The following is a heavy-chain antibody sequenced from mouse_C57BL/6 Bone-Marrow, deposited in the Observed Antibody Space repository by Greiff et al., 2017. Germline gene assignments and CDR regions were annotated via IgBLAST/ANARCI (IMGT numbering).Heavy chain of an antibody. CDR2: IHPSSGST. D-gene: IGHD3-2*02. Sequence: QVQLQQPGAELVKPGASVKLSCKASGYTFTSYWMHWVKQRPGQGLEWIGMIHPSSGSTNYNAKFKGKATLTADKSSSTAYMHLSSLTSEDSAVLYGERAGYDRGNYAMDYWGQGTSVTVSS. CDR3: ERAGYDRGNYAMDY. J-gene: IGHJ4*01. CDR1: GYTFTSYW. V-gene: IGHV1-64*01.